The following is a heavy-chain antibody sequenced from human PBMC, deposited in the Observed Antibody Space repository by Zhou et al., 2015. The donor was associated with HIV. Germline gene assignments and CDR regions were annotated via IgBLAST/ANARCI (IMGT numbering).Heavy chain of an antibody. D-gene: IGHD2-8*01. CDR1: GYTFTRHC. CDR2: INADNGNT. J-gene: IGHJ5*02. V-gene: IGHV1-3*01. Sequence: QVQLVQSGAEVKKPGASVKVACKTSGYTFTRHCMHWVRQAPGQRLEWMGWINADNGNTKYSQKFQGRVTFTRDTSASTAYMELSSLTSEDTAVYYCAREGCTNGVCYKGWFDPWGQGTLVTVSS. CDR3: AREGCTNGVCYKGWFDP.